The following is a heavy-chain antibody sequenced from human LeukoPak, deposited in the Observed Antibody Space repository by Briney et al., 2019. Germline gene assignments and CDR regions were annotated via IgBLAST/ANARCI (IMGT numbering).Heavy chain of an antibody. CDR2: IYWDDDK. CDR3: AHRRLWGSMVRGENWFDP. V-gene: IGHV2-5*02. CDR1: GFSLSTSGVG. Sequence: SGPTLVNPTQTLTLTCTFSGFSLSTSGVGVGWIRQPPGKALEWLALIYWDDDKRYSPSLKSRLTITKDTSKNQVVLTMTNMDPVDTATYYCAHRRLWGSMVRGENWFDPWGQGTLVTVSS. D-gene: IGHD3-10*01. J-gene: IGHJ5*02.